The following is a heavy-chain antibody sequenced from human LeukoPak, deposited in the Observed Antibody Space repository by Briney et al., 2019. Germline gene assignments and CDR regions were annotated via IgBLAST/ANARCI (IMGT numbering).Heavy chain of an antibody. CDR3: ANVYYFGSGTYESRYFDY. CDR1: GFTFSSYA. V-gene: IGHV3-23*01. CDR2: ISVSGGST. Sequence: GGSLRLSCAASGFTFSSYAMSWARQAPGKGLEWVSVISVSGGSTYYADSVKGRFTISRDNSKNTLYLQMNSLRAEDTAVYYCANVYYFGSGTYESRYFDYWGQGTLVTVSS. D-gene: IGHD3-10*01. J-gene: IGHJ4*02.